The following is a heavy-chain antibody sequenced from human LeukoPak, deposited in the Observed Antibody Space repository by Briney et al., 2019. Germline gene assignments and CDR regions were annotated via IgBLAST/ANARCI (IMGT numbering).Heavy chain of an antibody. CDR3: AKDRWGPGELLFGAFDI. CDR2: ISGSGGST. Sequence: PGGSLRLSCAASGFTFSSYAMSWVRQAPGKGLEWVSAISGSGGSTYYADSVKGRFTISGDNSKNTLYLQMNSLRAEDTAVYYCAKDRWGPGELLFGAFDIWGQGTMVTVSS. CDR1: GFTFSSYA. V-gene: IGHV3-23*01. J-gene: IGHJ3*02. D-gene: IGHD3-10*01.